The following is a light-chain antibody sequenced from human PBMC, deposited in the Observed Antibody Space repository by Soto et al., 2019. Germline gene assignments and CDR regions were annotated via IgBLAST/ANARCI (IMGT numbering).Light chain of an antibody. J-gene: IGKJ5*01. Sequence: EIVLTQSPATLSLSPGERATLSCRASQSVSSYLAWYQQKPGQAPRLLIYDASNRATGIPARFSGSGSGTDFTLPISSLEPEYFACYGCQRHRNWPITSFGHGTRLE. CDR2: DAS. CDR1: QSVSSY. CDR3: QRHRNWPITS. V-gene: IGKV3-11*01.